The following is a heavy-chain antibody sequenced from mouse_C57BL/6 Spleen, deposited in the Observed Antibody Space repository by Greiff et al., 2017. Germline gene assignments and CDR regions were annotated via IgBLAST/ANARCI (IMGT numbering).Heavy chain of an antibody. J-gene: IGHJ4*01. D-gene: IGHD2-4*01. CDR2: IDPSDSYT. Sequence: QVQLQQPGAELVKPGASVKLSCKASGYTFTSYWMQWVKQRPGQGLEWIGEIDPSDSYTNYNQKFKGKATLTVDTSSSTAYMQLSSLTSEDSAVYYCARCDYDGDYYAMDYWGQGTSVTVSS. CDR3: ARCDYDGDYYAMDY. V-gene: IGHV1-50*01. CDR1: GYTFTSYW.